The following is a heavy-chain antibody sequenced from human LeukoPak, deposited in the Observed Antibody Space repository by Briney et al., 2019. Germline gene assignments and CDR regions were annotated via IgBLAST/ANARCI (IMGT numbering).Heavy chain of an antibody. D-gene: IGHD1-26*01. J-gene: IGHJ3*02. V-gene: IGHV6-1*01. CDR1: GDSVSSNSVT. CDR3: ARVSSPWSPRDAFDI. CDR2: TYYTSKWYN. Sequence: SQTLSLTCAISGDSVSSNSVTWNWIRQSPSRGLEWLGRTYYTSKWYNDFAVSVKSRITMNPDTSKNHFSLQLKSVTPEDTVVYYCARVSSPWSPRDAFDIWGQGTMVTVSS.